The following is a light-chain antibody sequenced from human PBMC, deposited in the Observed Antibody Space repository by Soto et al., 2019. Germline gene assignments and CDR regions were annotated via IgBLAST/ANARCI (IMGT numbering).Light chain of an antibody. CDR2: STT. CDR1: TSNIGSNT. J-gene: IGLJ3*02. CDR3: GAWDNSLKGWV. Sequence: QAVVTQPPSASGTPGQKVTISCSGNTSNIGSNTVNWYQQFPGTAPKFLIFSTTQRPSGVPARFSGSKSGTSASLAIGGLQTDDEAHYYCGAWDNSLKGWVFGGGTKLTVL. V-gene: IGLV1-44*01.